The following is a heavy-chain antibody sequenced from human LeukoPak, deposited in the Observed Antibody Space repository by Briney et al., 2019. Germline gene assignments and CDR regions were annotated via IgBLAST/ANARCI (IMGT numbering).Heavy chain of an antibody. V-gene: IGHV4-59*08. CDR1: GGSISSYY. CDR2: IYYSGST. Sequence: TSETLSLTCTVSGGSISSYYWSWIRQPPGKGLEWIGYIYYSGSTNYNPSLKSRVTISVDTSKNQFFLKLSSVTAADTAVYYCASATVTTLPFFDLWRRGTLVTVSS. D-gene: IGHD4-11*01. CDR3: ASATVTTLPFFDL. J-gene: IGHJ2*01.